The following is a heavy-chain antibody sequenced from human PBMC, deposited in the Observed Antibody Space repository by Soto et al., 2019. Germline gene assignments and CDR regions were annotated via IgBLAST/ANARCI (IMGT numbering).Heavy chain of an antibody. CDR2: IYYSGST. CDR3: ARLPGSSSSEYYYGMDV. CDR1: GGSISSSSYY. D-gene: IGHD6-6*01. J-gene: IGHJ6*02. V-gene: IGHV4-39*01. Sequence: SETLSLTCTVSGGSISSSSYYWGWIRQPPGKGLEWIGSIYYSGSTYYNPSLKSRVTISVDTSKNQFSLKLSSVTAADTAVYYCARLPGSSSSEYYYGMDVWGQGTTVTVSS.